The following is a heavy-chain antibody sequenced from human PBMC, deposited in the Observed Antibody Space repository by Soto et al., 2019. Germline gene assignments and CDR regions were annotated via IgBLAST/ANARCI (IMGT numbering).Heavy chain of an antibody. Sequence: QVQLQESGPGLVKPSQTLSLTCSVSGFSINSGGYYWSWLRHHPGKGLEWIGYIYYTGHTFYNASLTSRVAMSLDTSENQFSLKLSSVTAADTAVYYCARGSQLERDALDIWGQGTMVTVSS. V-gene: IGHV4-31*03. D-gene: IGHD1-1*01. J-gene: IGHJ3*02. CDR3: ARGSQLERDALDI. CDR2: IYYTGHT. CDR1: GFSINSGGYY.